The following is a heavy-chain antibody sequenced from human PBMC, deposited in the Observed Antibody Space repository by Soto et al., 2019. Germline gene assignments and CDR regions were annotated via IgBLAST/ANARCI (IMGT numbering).Heavy chain of an antibody. V-gene: IGHV5-10-1*01. J-gene: IGHJ6*02. CDR1: GYSFTSYW. CDR3: ARRGYSYGYHYYYGMDV. D-gene: IGHD5-18*01. CDR2: IDPSDSYT. Sequence: PGESLKISCKGSGYSFTSYWISWVRQMPGKGLEWMGRIDPSDSYTNYSPSFQGHVTISADKSISTAYLQWGSLKASDTAMYYCARRGYSYGYHYYYGMDVWGQGTTVTVSS.